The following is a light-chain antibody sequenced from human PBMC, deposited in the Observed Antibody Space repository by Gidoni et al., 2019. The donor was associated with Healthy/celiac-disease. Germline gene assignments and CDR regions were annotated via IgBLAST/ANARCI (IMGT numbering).Light chain of an antibody. J-gene: IGKJ4*01. V-gene: IGKV1-39*01. CDR2: AAS. CDR1: QSISSY. CDR3: QQSYSTPFI. Sequence: DIQMTQSPSSLSASVGDSVTITCSASQSISSYLNWYQQKPGKAPKLLIYAASSLQSGLPSRVSGSGAGTDFTLTISSLQPEDVATYYCQQSYSTPFIFGGGTKVEIK.